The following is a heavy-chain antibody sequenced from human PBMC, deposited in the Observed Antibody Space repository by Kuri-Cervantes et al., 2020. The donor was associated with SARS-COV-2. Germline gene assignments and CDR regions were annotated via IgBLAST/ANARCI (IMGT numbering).Heavy chain of an antibody. CDR1: GGSISSGGYY. CDR3: ATSLPYYYGSGSYAIGVEAFDI. CDR2: IYYSGST. D-gene: IGHD3-10*01. V-gene: IGHV4-39*07. Sequence: ESLKISCTVSGGSISSGGYYWSWIRQPPGKGLEWIGSIYYSGSTYYNPSLKSRVTISVDTSKNQFSLKLSSVTAADTAVYYCATSLPYYYGSGSYAIGVEAFDIWGQGTMVTVSS. J-gene: IGHJ3*02.